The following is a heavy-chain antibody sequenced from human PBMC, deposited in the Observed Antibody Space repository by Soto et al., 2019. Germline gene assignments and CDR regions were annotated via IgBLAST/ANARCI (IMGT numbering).Heavy chain of an antibody. D-gene: IGHD3-3*01. Sequence: EGSLRLSCAASGFTFSSYWMHWVRQAPGKGLVWVSRINSDGSSTSYADSVKGRFTISRDNAKNTLYLQMNSLRAEDTAVYYWGRLSPNLRFWEWLLPIVPFDIWGKGKMVPVS. CDR1: GFTFSSYW. CDR3: GRLSPNLRFWEWLLPIVPFDI. CDR2: INSDGSST. V-gene: IGHV3-74*01. J-gene: IGHJ3*02.